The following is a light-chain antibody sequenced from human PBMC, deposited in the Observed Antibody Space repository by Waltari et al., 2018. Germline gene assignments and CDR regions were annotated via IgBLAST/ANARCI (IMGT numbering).Light chain of an antibody. CDR1: SGHSSNI. CDR2: VNSDGSH. V-gene: IGLV4-69*01. CDR3: ETGGHGTWV. Sequence: QLVLTQSPSASASLGASVKLTCTLSSGHSSNIIAWLQQRPERAPRYLMKVNSDGSHYKGDDIPDRFSGSSSGAERYLTISSLQSEDEADYYCETGGHGTWVFGGGTKLTVL. J-gene: IGLJ3*02.